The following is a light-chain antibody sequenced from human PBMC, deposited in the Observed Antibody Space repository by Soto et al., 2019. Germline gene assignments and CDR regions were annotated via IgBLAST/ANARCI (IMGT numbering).Light chain of an antibody. CDR1: RNITRK. J-gene: IGKJ4*01. Sequence: EILMTQSPVTLSVSPGDRVTLSCRASRNITRKEAWYQQKPGQAPRLLISGASTRATGIPTRFSGSGSGTEFTLTISNLQSERFAVYYCQQYYDYPPLIFGGGTKVEIK. CDR2: GAS. CDR3: QQYYDYPPLI. V-gene: IGKV3-15*01.